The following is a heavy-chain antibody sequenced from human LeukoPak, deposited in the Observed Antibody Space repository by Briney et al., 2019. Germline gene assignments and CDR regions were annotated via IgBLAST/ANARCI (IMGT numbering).Heavy chain of an antibody. CDR2: MNPNSGNT. CDR1: GYTFTSYD. J-gene: IGHJ4*02. CDR3: ARVRAMITFGGVIDHFDY. V-gene: IGHV1-8*01. D-gene: IGHD3-16*02. Sequence: LVASVKVSCKASGYTFTSYDINWVRQATGQGLEWMGWMNPNSGNTGYAQKFQGRVTMTRNTSISTVYMELSSLRSADTAVYYCARVRAMITFGGVIDHFDYWGQGTLVTVSS.